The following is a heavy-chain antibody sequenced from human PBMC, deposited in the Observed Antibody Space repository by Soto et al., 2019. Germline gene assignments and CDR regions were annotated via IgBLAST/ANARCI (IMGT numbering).Heavy chain of an antibody. V-gene: IGHV1-18*01. CDR2: ISAYNGNT. Sequence: ASVKVSCKASGYTFTSYGISWVRQAPGQGLEWMGWISAYNGNTNYAQKLQGRVTMTTDTSTSTAYMELRRLRSDDTAVYYCARDAYYYDSSGYYRYWGQGTLVTVSS. J-gene: IGHJ4*02. D-gene: IGHD3-22*01. CDR3: ARDAYYYDSSGYYRY. CDR1: GYTFTSYG.